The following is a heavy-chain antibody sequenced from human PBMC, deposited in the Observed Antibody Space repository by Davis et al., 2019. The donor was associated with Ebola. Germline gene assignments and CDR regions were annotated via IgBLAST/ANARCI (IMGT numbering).Heavy chain of an antibody. Sequence: GSLRLSCAASGFRFSSYGLHWVRQPPGKGLEWIGEIYHSGSTNYHPSLKSRVTISVDKSKNQFSLKLSSVTAADTAVYYCAGEYSSGWYGGFYWGQGTLVTVSS. J-gene: IGHJ4*02. V-gene: IGHV4-4*02. CDR2: IYHSGST. CDR3: AGEYSSGWYGGFY. D-gene: IGHD6-19*01. CDR1: GFRFSSYGL.